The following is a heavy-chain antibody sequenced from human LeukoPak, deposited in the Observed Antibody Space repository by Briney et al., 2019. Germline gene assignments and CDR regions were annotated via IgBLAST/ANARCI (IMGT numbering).Heavy chain of an antibody. V-gene: IGHV3-33*01. J-gene: IGHJ3*02. CDR2: IWYDGSNK. D-gene: IGHD1-26*01. CDR3: ARDMAVGATADAFDI. Sequence: ESGGSLRLSCAASGFTFSSYGMHWVRQAPGKGLEWVAVIWYDGSNKYYADSVKGRFTISRDNSKNTLYLQMNSLRAEDTAVYYCARDMAVGATADAFDIWGQGTMVTVSS. CDR1: GFTFSSYG.